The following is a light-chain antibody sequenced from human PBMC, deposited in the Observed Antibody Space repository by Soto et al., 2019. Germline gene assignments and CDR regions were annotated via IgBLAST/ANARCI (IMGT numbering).Light chain of an antibody. Sequence: EIVLTQSPATLSLSPGERATLSCRASQSVSSYLACYQQKPGQAPRLLIYDASNRATGIPARFSGSGSGTDFTLTISRLEPEDFAVYYCQQYGSSPLTFGGGTKVDI. CDR1: QSVSSY. CDR2: DAS. V-gene: IGKV3-20*01. CDR3: QQYGSSPLT. J-gene: IGKJ4*01.